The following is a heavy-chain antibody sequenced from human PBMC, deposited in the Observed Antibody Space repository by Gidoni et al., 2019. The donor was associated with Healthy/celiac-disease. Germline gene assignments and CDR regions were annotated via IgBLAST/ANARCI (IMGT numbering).Heavy chain of an antibody. CDR2: ISGSGGST. CDR3: AKPNVLLWFGELLYPNWFDP. CDR1: GFPFRRYA. D-gene: IGHD3-10*01. Sequence: EVQLLASGGGLVQHGGSLRLSCAASGFPFRRYALSRVRQAPGKGREWVSAISGSGGSTYYADSVKGRFTISRDNSKNTLYLQMNSLRAEDTAVYYCAKPNVLLWFGELLYPNWFDPWGQGTLVTVSS. V-gene: IGHV3-23*01. J-gene: IGHJ5*02.